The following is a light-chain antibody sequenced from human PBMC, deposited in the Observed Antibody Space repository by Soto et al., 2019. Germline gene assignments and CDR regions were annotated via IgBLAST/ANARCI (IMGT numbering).Light chain of an antibody. Sequence: QSVLTQPASVSGSLGQSITISCTGTSTDFGGQNYVSWYQQHPGRAPKLILYEVSNRPSGISNRFSGSKSGNTASLTISGLQAEDVDDYYCSSYVDVVTLEVCGPGTKVTVL. CDR3: SSYVDVVTLEV. V-gene: IGLV2-14*01. CDR2: EVS. CDR1: STDFGGQNY. J-gene: IGLJ1*01.